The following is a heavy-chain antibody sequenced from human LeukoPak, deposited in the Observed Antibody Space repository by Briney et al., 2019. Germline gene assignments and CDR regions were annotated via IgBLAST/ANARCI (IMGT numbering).Heavy chain of an antibody. CDR3: ARIRDGYNDAYDI. CDR2: INPDGGNT. D-gene: IGHD5-24*01. Sequence: ASVKVSCKASGYTFTSYYMHWVRQAPGQVLGWMGLINPDGGNTNYAQNFQGRVTLTRDTSTSTVYMELSSLRSEDTAIYYCARIRDGYNDAYDIWGQGTVVTVPS. V-gene: IGHV1-46*01. CDR1: GYTFTSYY. J-gene: IGHJ3*02.